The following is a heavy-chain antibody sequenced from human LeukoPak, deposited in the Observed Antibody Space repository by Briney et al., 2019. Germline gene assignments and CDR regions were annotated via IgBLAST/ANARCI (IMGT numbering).Heavy chain of an antibody. V-gene: IGHV3-30*18. CDR1: GFTFSSYG. CDR3: AKGYCSSTSCYTDDY. CDR2: ISYDGSNK. J-gene: IGHJ4*02. D-gene: IGHD2-2*02. Sequence: GRSLRLSCAASGFTFSSYGMHWVRQAPGKGPEWVAVISYDGSNKYYADSVKGRFTISRDNSKNTLYLQMNSLRAEDTAVYYCAKGYCSSTSCYTDDYWGQGTLVTVSS.